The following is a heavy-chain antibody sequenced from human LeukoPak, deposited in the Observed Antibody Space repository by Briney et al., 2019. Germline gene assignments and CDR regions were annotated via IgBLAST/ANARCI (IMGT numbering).Heavy chain of an antibody. CDR1: GFTFSSYW. CDR2: IRSGGST. J-gene: IGHJ3*01. D-gene: IGHD3-10*01. V-gene: IGHV3-53*01. CDR3: AREGSGRTAYNDGLDV. Sequence: GGSLRLSCAASGFTFSSYWMSWVRQAPGKGLEWVSVIRSGGSTVYADSVKGRFTISRDNSKNTLYLQLNSLRAEDTAVYYCAREGSGRTAYNDGLDVWGQGTMVTVSS.